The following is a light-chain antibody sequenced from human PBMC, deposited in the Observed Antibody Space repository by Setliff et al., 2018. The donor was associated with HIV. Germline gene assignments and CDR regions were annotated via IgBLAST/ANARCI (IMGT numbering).Light chain of an antibody. Sequence: SYELTQPPSVSVAPGKTATITCGGDNIGGKSVHWYQQKPGQAPVLVVYDGSDRPSGIPERFSGSNSGNTATLTITRVEAGDEADYYCQVWVSFNDRSYVFGGGTKVTVL. CDR2: DGS. CDR3: QVWVSFNDRSYV. CDR1: NIGGKS. J-gene: IGLJ1*01. V-gene: IGLV3-21*03.